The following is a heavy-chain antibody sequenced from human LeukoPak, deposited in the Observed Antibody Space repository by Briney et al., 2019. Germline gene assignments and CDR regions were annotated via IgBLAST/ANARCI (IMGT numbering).Heavy chain of an antibody. CDR2: ISYDGSNK. D-gene: IGHD5-18*01. J-gene: IGHJ4*02. CDR1: GFTFSSYA. V-gene: IGHV3-30*04. Sequence: GGSLRLSCAASGFTFSSYAMSWVRQAPGKGLEWVAVISYDGSNKYYADSVKGRFTISRDNSKNTLYLQMNSLRAEDTAVYYCARDPGDTAMGGYYFDYWGQGTLVTVSS. CDR3: ARDPGDTAMGGYYFDY.